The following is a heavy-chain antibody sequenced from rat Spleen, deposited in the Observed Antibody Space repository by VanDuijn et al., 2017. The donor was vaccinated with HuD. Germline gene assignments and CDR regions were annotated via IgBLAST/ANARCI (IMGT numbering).Heavy chain of an antibody. J-gene: IGHJ3*01. CDR3: ATEGRFAY. CDR1: GFTFSTAW. CDR2: IKAKSNNYAT. Sequence: EVQVLESGGGLVQPGNSLKLSCATSGFTFSTAWMYWYRQFPEKRLEWVARIKAKSNNYATDYTESVKGRFTISRDDSKSSIYLQMNNLKKEDPAIYYWATEGRFAYWGQGTLVTVSS. D-gene: IGHD1-11*01. V-gene: IGHV6-6*01.